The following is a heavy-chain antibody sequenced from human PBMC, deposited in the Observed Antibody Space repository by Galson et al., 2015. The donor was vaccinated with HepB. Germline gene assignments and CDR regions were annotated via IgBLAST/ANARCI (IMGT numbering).Heavy chain of an antibody. J-gene: IGHJ3*02. Sequence: SLRLSCAASGFTFSSYAMSWVRQAPGKGLEWVSAISGSGGSTYYADSVKGRFTISRDNSKNTLYLQMNSLRAEDTAVYYCAKDYVYPGRKILLWFGDLAFDIWGQGTMVTVSS. V-gene: IGHV3-23*01. CDR1: GFTFSSYA. CDR3: AKDYVYPGRKILLWFGDLAFDI. CDR2: ISGSGGST. D-gene: IGHD3-10*01.